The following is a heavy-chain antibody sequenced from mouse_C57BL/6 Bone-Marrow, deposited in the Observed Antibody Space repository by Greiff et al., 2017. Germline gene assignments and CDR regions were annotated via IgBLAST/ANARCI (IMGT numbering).Heavy chain of an antibody. CDR1: GFTFSDYG. Sequence: EVKLMESGGGLVQPGGSLKLSCAASGFTFSDYGMAWVRQAPRQGPEWVAFISHLAYSIYYADTVTGRVTITRENSTNTPYLEMGSLRSEDTAMYYCARHTVVEDWYFDVWGTGTPVTVSS. V-gene: IGHV5-15*01. D-gene: IGHD1-1*01. J-gene: IGHJ1*03. CDR3: ARHTVVEDWYFDV. CDR2: ISHLAYSI.